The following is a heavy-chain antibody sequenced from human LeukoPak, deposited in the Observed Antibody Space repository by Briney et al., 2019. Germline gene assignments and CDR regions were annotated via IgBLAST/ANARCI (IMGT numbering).Heavy chain of an antibody. CDR3: ARVGVAGFDY. CDR2: IKEDVSDK. CDR1: GFTIDDYW. D-gene: IGHD3-3*01. Sequence: GGSLRLSCAASGFTIDDYWMSWVRQAPRKGLEWVANIKEDVSDKYYVDSVKGRFTISRDNAKNSLYLQMSRLRAEDTAVYYCARVGVAGFDYWGQGILVTVSS. J-gene: IGHJ4*02. V-gene: IGHV3-7*03.